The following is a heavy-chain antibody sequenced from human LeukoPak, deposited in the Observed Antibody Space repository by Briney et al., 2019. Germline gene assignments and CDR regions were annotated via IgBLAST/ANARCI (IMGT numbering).Heavy chain of an antibody. CDR1: GLTFSSYG. J-gene: IGHJ4*02. V-gene: IGHV3-30*18. Sequence: GGSLRLSCAASGLTFSSYGMHWVRQAPGKGLEWVAVISYDGSNKYYADSVKGRFTISRDNSKNTLYLQMNSLRAEDTAVYYCAKEKPYYSSGYRYYFDYWGQGTLVTVSS. D-gene: IGHD3-22*01. CDR2: ISYDGSNK. CDR3: AKEKPYYSSGYRYYFDY.